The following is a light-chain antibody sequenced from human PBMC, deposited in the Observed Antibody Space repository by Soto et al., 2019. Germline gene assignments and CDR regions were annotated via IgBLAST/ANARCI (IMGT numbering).Light chain of an antibody. Sequence: DIQMTQSPSSLSASVGDRVTITCRASQSISNYLNWYQKKPGKAPKLLIYAASSMQSGVPSRFSGSGSETDFTLTNSTLQPDDSATYYCEQSFSPLWTFGQGTKVEV. CDR3: EQSFSPLWT. J-gene: IGKJ1*01. CDR2: AAS. CDR1: QSISNY. V-gene: IGKV1-39*01.